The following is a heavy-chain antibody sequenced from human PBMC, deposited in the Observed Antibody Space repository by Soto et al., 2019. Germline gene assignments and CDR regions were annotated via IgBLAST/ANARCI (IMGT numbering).Heavy chain of an antibody. V-gene: IGHV1-69*06. J-gene: IGHJ6*02. CDR3: ARDLPTLRNYYYGMDV. Sequence: SVKVSCKASGGTFSSYAISWVRQAPGQGLEWMGGIIPIFGTANYAQKFQGRVTITADKSTSTAYMELSSLRSEDTAVYYCARDLPTLRNYYYGMDVWGQGTTVTVSS. CDR2: IIPIFGTA. CDR1: GGTFSSYA.